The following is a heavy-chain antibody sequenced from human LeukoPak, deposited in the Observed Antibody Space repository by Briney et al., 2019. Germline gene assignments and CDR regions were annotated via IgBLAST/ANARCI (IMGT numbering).Heavy chain of an antibody. CDR2: ISGSGSST. CDR1: GFTFGSYA. Sequence: GGSLRLSSAASGFTFGSYAMSWVRQAPGKGLEWVSPISGSGSSTYYADSVKGRFTISRDNSKNTLYLQINSLRAEDTAVYYCAKGVAVASPYYFDYWGQGTLVTVSS. D-gene: IGHD6-19*01. J-gene: IGHJ4*02. CDR3: AKGVAVASPYYFDY. V-gene: IGHV3-23*01.